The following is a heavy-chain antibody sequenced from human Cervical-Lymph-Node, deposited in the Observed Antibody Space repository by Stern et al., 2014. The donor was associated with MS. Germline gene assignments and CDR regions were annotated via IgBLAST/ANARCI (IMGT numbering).Heavy chain of an antibody. J-gene: IGHJ6*02. CDR3: ARGNWNYRFYYYAMDV. Sequence: VQLVESGGGVVQPGRALRLSCAASGFTFSSYGMHWGRQAPGKGLERVAVIWYDGSNKYYADSVKGRFTISRDNSKNTLYLQMNSLRAEDTAVYYCARGNWNYRFYYYAMDVWGQGTTVTVSS. V-gene: IGHV3-33*01. CDR1: GFTFSSYG. CDR2: IWYDGSNK. D-gene: IGHD1-7*01.